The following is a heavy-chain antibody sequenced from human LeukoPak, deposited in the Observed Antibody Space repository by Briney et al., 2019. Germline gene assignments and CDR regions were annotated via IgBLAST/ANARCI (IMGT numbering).Heavy chain of an antibody. V-gene: IGHV3-30*18. CDR3: AKVQRGYNYGYASDYFEY. CDR1: GFTFSNYG. CDR2: ISYDGHNK. J-gene: IGHJ4*02. Sequence: PGGSLRLSCVTSGFTFSNYGMHWVRQAPGKGLEWVAVISYDGHNKYYVDSVQGRFTISRDNSKNTLYLQMNSLRAEDTAVYYCAKVQRGYNYGYASDYFEYWGQGTLVTVSS. D-gene: IGHD5-12*01.